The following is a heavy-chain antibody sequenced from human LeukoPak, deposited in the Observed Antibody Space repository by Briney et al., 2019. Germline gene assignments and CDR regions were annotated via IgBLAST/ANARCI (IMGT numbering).Heavy chain of an antibody. D-gene: IGHD6-13*01. CDR1: GYTFSDYY. CDR2: INPNSGGT. J-gene: IGHJ6*03. CDR3: ARSVLTSGSSWYYYYMDV. Sequence: ASVKVSCKVSGYTFSDYYMHWVRQAPGQGLEWMGWINPNSGGTNYAQRFQGRVTMTRDTSISTAYMELSRLRSDDTAVYYCARSVLTSGSSWYYYYMDVWGKGTTVTVSS. V-gene: IGHV1-2*02.